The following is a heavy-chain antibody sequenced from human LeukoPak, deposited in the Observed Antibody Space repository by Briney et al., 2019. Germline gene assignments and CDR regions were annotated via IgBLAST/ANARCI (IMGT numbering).Heavy chain of an antibody. CDR2: INPSGGST. J-gene: IGHJ4*02. Sequence: ASVKVSCKASGYTFTSYYMHWVRQAPGQGLEWMGIINPSGGSTSYAQKFQGRVTMTRDMSTSTVYMELSSLRSEDTAVYYCARVDILTGYRTPLFDYWGQGTLVTASS. CDR3: ARVDILTGYRTPLFDY. CDR1: GYTFTSYY. V-gene: IGHV1-46*01. D-gene: IGHD3-9*01.